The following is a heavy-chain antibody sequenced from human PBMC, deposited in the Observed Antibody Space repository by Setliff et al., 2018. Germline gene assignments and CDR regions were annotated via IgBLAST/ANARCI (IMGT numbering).Heavy chain of an antibody. CDR1: GFTVSAND. Sequence: PGGSLRLSCAASGFTVSANDMSWIRQAPGKGLEWVAYISSSGISIDYAESLKGRFTISRDNAKNSLYLQIDSLRDDDTAVYYCARDLNIDDCGGDCHLPFYYYYLDVWGKGTTVTVSS. D-gene: IGHD2-21*02. V-gene: IGHV3-11*04. CDR3: ARDLNIDDCGGDCHLPFYYYYLDV. J-gene: IGHJ6*03. CDR2: ISSSGISI.